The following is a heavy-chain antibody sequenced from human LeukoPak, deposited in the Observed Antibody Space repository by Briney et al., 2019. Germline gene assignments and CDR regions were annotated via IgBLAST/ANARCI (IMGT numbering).Heavy chain of an antibody. CDR3: AKAPQGYNTYALPAN. CDR1: GFIVSSNS. CDR2: IYSGGTT. Sequence: GGSLRLSCAASGFIVSSNSMSWVRQAPGTGLEWLSVIYSGGTTYYADSVKGRFTISRDNSKNTLSLQMNSLRVEDTAIYYCAKAPQGYNTYALPANWGQGTLVTVSS. J-gene: IGHJ4*02. D-gene: IGHD5-12*01. V-gene: IGHV3-53*01.